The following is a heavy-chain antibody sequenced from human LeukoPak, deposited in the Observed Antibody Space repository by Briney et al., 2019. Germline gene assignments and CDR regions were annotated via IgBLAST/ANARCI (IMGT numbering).Heavy chain of an antibody. CDR2: IKEDGREK. D-gene: IGHD1-7*01. CDR1: GFTFSSYW. CDR3: ASMGVERLSITGTTWFFDN. V-gene: IGHV3-7*01. Sequence: GGSLRLSCAASGFTFSSYWMTWVRQVPGKGVEGVANIKEDGREKYYVDSVKGGFTISRDNAKNSLYMQMNSLRAEETAVYYCASMGVERLSITGTTWFFDNWGQGTLVSVSS. J-gene: IGHJ4*02.